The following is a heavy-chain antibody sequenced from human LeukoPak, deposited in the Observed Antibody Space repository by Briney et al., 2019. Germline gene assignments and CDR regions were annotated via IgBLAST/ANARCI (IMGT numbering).Heavy chain of an antibody. D-gene: IGHD2-2*02. Sequence: ASVKVSCKASGYTFTSYDINWVRQATGQGLEWMGWMNPNSGNTGYAQKFQGRVTMTRNTSISTAYMELSSLRSEDTAVYYCARDSGYCSSTSCYRNWWFDPWGQGTLVTVSS. V-gene: IGHV1-8*01. CDR3: ARDSGYCSSTSCYRNWWFDP. CDR2: MNPNSGNT. J-gene: IGHJ5*02. CDR1: GYTFTSYD.